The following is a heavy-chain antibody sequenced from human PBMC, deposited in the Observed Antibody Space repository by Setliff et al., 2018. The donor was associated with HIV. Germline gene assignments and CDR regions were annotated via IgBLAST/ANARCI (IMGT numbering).Heavy chain of an antibody. CDR1: GGSISSYY. J-gene: IGHJ4*02. D-gene: IGHD2-21*02. CDR3: ATRDPSGGNFLAY. Sequence: SETLSLTCTVSGGSISSYYWSWIRQPAGKGLELIGRIYTSGSTNYNPSLKSRVTMSVDTSKMQFSLHLTSVTAADTAVYYCATRDPSGGNFLAYWGQGTLVTVSS. CDR2: IYTSGST. V-gene: IGHV4-4*07.